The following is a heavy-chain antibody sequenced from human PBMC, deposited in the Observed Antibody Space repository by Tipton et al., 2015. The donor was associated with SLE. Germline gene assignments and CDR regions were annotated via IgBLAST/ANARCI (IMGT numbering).Heavy chain of an antibody. Sequence: SLRLSCAASGFTFSSYSMNWVRQAPGKGLEWVSYISSSSSTIHYADSVKGRFTISRDNAKNSLYLQMNSLRAEDTAVYYCARLGVAEDFDYWGQGTLVTVSS. J-gene: IGHJ4*02. CDR3: ARLGVAEDFDY. V-gene: IGHV3-48*01. CDR2: ISSSSSTI. D-gene: IGHD5-12*01. CDR1: GFTFSSYS.